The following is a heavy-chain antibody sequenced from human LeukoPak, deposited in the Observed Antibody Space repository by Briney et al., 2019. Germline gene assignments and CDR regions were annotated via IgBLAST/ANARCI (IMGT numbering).Heavy chain of an antibody. Sequence: SQTLSLTCTVSGGSIGSGGYYWSWIRQHPGKGLEWIGYIYYSGSTYYNPSLKSRVTISVDTSKNQFSLKLSSVTAADTAVYYCARETMNYYDSSGYYGGKFDYWGQGTLVTVSS. CDR2: IYYSGST. J-gene: IGHJ4*02. CDR1: GGSIGSGGYY. D-gene: IGHD3-22*01. V-gene: IGHV4-31*03. CDR3: ARETMNYYDSSGYYGGKFDY.